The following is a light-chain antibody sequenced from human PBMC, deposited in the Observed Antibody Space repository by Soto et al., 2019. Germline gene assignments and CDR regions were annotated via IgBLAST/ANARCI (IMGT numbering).Light chain of an antibody. CDR1: SSNIGAGYE. CDR3: QSYDSSLSGMV. CDR2: GDR. J-gene: IGLJ3*02. V-gene: IGLV1-40*01. Sequence: QGVLTQPPSVSGAPGQSATISCTGSSSNIGAGYEVHWYQQLPGTAPKLLIYGDRYRPSGVPDRFSGSKSGTSVSLAITGLQAEDEADYHCQSYDSSLSGMVFGGGTKLTVL.